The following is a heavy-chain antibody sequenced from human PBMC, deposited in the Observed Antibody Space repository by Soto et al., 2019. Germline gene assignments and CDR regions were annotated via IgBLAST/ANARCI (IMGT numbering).Heavy chain of an antibody. V-gene: IGHV1-18*04. J-gene: IGHJ4*02. CDR3: ARTGRYFDWSGWHFDD. CDR1: GCAFTSYG. CDR2: ISAYNGNT. Sequence: ASVKVSCKASGCAFTSYGMSWVGQAPGQGLEWMGWISAYNGNTNYAQKLQGRVTMTTDTSTSTAYMQLRSLRSDETAAYYCARTGRYFDWSGWHFDDWGQGTLVTVSS. D-gene: IGHD3-9*01.